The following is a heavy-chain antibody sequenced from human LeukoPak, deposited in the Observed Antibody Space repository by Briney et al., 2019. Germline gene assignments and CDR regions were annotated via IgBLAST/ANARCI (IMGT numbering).Heavy chain of an antibody. D-gene: IGHD6-19*01. CDR3: ARVSPIAVAGPTLFDY. CDR1: GFTFSDYY. V-gene: IGHV3-11*01. Sequence: GGSLRLSCAASGFTFSDYYMSWIRQAPGKGLEWVSYISSSGSTIYYADSVKGRFTISRDNAKNSLYLQMNSLRAEDTAVCYCARVSPIAVAGPTLFDYWGQGTLVTVSS. J-gene: IGHJ4*02. CDR2: ISSSGSTI.